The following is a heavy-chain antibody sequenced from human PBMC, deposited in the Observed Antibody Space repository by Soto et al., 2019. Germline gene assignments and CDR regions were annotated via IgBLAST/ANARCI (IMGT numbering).Heavy chain of an antibody. D-gene: IGHD3-16*01. CDR1: GYSFTSYW. CDR3: ARIEEDDYIWGSYIPPSRYYFDY. CDR2: IYPGDSDT. Sequence: GESLKISCKGSGYSFTSYWIGWVRQMPGKGLEWMGIIYPGDSDTRYSPSFQGQVTISADKSISTAYLQWSSLKASDTAMYYCARIEEDDYIWGSYIPPSRYYFDYWGQGTLVTVSS. V-gene: IGHV5-51*01. J-gene: IGHJ4*02.